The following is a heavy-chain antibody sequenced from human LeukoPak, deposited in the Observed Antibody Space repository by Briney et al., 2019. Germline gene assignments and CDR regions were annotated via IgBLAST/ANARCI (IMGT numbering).Heavy chain of an antibody. CDR3: AKDGFWWELLFYYYYYMDV. V-gene: IGHV3-30*02. Sequence: PGGSLRLSCAASGFTFSSYAMHWVRQAPGKGLEWVAFIRYDGSNKYYADSVKGRFTISRDNSKNTLYLQMNSLRAEDTAVYYCAKDGFWWELLFYYYYYMDVWGKGTTVTISS. CDR2: IRYDGSNK. J-gene: IGHJ6*03. D-gene: IGHD1-26*01. CDR1: GFTFSSYA.